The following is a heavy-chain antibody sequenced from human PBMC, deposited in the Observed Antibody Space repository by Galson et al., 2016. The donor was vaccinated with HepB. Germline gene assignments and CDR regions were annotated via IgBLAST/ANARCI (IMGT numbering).Heavy chain of an antibody. CDR1: GFTFSSYG. CDR2: IWYAGSNK. J-gene: IGHJ4*02. Sequence: SLRLSCAASGFTFSSYGMHWVRQAPGKGLEWVAVIWYAGSNKSYADSVKGRFTISRDNSKNTLYVQMNSLRAEDTAVYYCARDDFGDSIDYWGQGTLVTVSS. V-gene: IGHV3-33*01. CDR3: ARDDFGDSIDY. D-gene: IGHD4-17*01.